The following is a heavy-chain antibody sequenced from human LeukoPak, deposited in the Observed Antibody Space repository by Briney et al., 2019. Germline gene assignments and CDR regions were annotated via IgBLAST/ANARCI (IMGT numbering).Heavy chain of an antibody. Sequence: GGSLRLSCTASGFKFDDYGMTWVRQAPGKGLEWVASIKPDGSQKDYVDSVKGRFTISRDNGKNSLYLQLNSLRAEDTAVYYCATDRGFASFDYWGQGTLVTVSS. D-gene: IGHD3-3*01. CDR2: IKPDGSQK. V-gene: IGHV3-7*01. J-gene: IGHJ4*02. CDR3: ATDRGFASFDY. CDR1: GFKFDDYG.